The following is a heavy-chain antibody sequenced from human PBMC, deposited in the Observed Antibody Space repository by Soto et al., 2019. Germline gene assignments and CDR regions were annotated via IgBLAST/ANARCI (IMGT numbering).Heavy chain of an antibody. CDR2: VGGDGGLT. CDR1: GFTFSDYA. V-gene: IGHV3-23*01. D-gene: IGHD6-19*01. CDR3: ERIASTGWYILGHFDH. J-gene: IGHJ4*02. Sequence: EVHLLESGGGLVQPGGSVRLSCAASGFTFSDYAMTWVRQAPGRGLEWVSGVGGDGGLTYYADSVKGRFTISRDNYKNLVFLRMNGLRADGTAVYYFERIASTGWYILGHFDHCGQGTLLSVSS.